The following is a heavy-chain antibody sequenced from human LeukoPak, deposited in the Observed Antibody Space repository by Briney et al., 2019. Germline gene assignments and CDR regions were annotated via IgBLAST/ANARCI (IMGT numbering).Heavy chain of an antibody. CDR2: MNPNSSNT. CDR3: VRVPPRTTNYAY. CDR1: GYTFTGYY. D-gene: IGHD1-14*01. J-gene: IGHJ4*02. V-gene: IGHV1-8*02. Sequence: GASVKVSCKASGYTFTGYYMHWVRQATGQGLEWMGWMNPNSSNTGYAQKFQGRVTMTRNIAIGTAYMELSSLTSEDTAIYYCVRVPPRTTNYAYWGQGTLVTVSS.